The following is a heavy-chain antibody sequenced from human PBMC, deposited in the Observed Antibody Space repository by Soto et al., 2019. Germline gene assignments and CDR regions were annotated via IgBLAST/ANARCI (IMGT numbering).Heavy chain of an antibody. V-gene: IGHV1-69*05. CDR3: ARVAHYYDSNQLGWFDP. CDR1: GGTFSSYA. D-gene: IGHD3-22*01. J-gene: IGHJ5*02. CDR2: IIPIFGTA. Sequence: ASVKVSCKASGGTFSSYAISWVRQAPGQGLEWMGGIIPIFGTANYAQKFQGRVTITTDESTSTAYMELSSLRSEDTAVYYCARVAHYYDSNQLGWFDPWGQGTLVTVSS.